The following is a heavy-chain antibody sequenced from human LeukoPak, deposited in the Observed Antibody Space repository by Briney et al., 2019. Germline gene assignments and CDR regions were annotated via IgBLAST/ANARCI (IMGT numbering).Heavy chain of an antibody. J-gene: IGHJ5*01. CDR2: IYYSGST. Sequence: SETLSLTCTVSGGSISSYYWSWIRQPPGKGLEWIGYIYYSGSTNYNPSLKSRVTISVDTSKNQFSLKLSSVTAADTAVYYCERSVGMYTMIDSWGQGTLVTVSS. D-gene: IGHD5-24*01. CDR3: ERSVGMYTMIDS. V-gene: IGHV4-59*01. CDR1: GGSISSYY.